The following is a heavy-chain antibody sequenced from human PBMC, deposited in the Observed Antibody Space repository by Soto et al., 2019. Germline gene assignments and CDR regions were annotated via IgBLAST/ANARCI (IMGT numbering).Heavy chain of an antibody. Sequence: EVQLVESGGGLVQPGGSLRLSCGASGFSFSSYWMSWVRQAPGKGLEWVTNIKQDGSDRNYVGSVKGRFTISRDNARNLLVLQMNSVRAEDTALYYCARDGPWAFDLWGQGTLVTVS. J-gene: IGHJ3*01. V-gene: IGHV3-7*01. CDR2: IKQDGSDR. CDR1: GFSFSSYW. CDR3: ARDGPWAFDL.